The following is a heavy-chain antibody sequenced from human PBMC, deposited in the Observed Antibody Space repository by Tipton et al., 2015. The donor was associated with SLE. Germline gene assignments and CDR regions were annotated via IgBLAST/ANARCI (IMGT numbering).Heavy chain of an antibody. V-gene: IGHV4-59*01. J-gene: IGHJ6*02. Sequence: LRLSCTVSGGSISSYYWSWIRQPPGKGLEWIGYIFYSGSTNYNPSLRSRVTISLDTSNNQFSLNLTSVTAADTAVYYCARDRIDDRSGFYYYYDLDVWGQGTTVTVSS. CDR1: GGSISSYY. CDR3: ARDRIDDRSGFYYYYDLDV. CDR2: IFYSGST. D-gene: IGHD6-25*01.